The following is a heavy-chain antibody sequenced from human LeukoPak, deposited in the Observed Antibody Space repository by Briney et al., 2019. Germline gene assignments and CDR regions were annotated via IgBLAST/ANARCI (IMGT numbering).Heavy chain of an antibody. J-gene: IGHJ4*02. V-gene: IGHV3-23*01. D-gene: IGHD3-16*01. CDR1: GFTLRSYA. Sequence: GGSLRLSCAASGFTLRSYAMSWVRQAPGKGLEWVSAISGSGGTTYYAGSVKGRFTISRDNSKNTLYLQMNSLRAEDTAVYYCAKGSTSYGYLFDYWGQGTLVTVSS. CDR3: AKGSTSYGYLFDY. CDR2: ISGSGGTT.